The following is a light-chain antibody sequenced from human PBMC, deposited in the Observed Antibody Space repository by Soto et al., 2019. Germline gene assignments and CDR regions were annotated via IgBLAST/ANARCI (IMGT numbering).Light chain of an antibody. J-gene: IGKJ1*01. CDR2: LGS. V-gene: IGKV2-28*01. Sequence: DVVMTQPPLSLSVAPGQPASISCKSSQSLLHSNGYNYLDWYLQKPGQSPQLLIYLGSNRASGVPDRFSGSGSGTDFTLKISRVEAEDVGVYYCMQALQTPITFGQGTKVDIK. CDR3: MQALQTPIT. CDR1: QSLLHSNGYNY.